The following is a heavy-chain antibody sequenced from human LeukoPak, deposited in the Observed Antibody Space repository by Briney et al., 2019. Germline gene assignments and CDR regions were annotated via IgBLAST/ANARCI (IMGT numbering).Heavy chain of an antibody. CDR2: IGAYNGNT. CDR3: ARNGGYDILTGYDFDY. J-gene: IGHJ4*02. Sequence: APVKVSCKASGYTFTSYGISWVRQAPGQGLEWMGWIGAYNGNTNYARKLQGRVTMTTDTSTSTAYMELRSLRSDGTAVYYCARNGGYDILTGYDFDYWGQGTLVTVSS. CDR1: GYTFTSYG. D-gene: IGHD3-9*01. V-gene: IGHV1-18*04.